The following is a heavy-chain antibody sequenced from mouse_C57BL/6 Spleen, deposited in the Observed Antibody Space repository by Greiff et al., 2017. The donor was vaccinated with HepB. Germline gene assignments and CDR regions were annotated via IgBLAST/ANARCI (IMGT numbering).Heavy chain of an antibody. CDR3: ARDGYDAMDY. J-gene: IGHJ4*01. CDR1: GYSITSGYY. V-gene: IGHV3-6*01. Sequence: VQLQQSGPGLVKPSQSLSLTCSVTGYSITSGYYWNWIRQFPGNKLEWMGYISYDGSNNYNPSLKNRISITLDTSKNQFFLKLNSVTTEDTATYYCARDGYDAMDYWGQGTSVTVSS. CDR2: ISYDGSN.